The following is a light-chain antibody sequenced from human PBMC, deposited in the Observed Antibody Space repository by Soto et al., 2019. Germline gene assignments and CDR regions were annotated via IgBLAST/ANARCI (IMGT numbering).Light chain of an antibody. CDR3: SSYAGSSWV. CDR1: SSDVGIYNY. CDR2: EVT. J-gene: IGLJ3*02. V-gene: IGLV2-14*01. Sequence: QSALTQPASVSGSPGQSIAISCTGSSSDVGIYNYVSWYQQHPGKVPKLIIYEVTNRPSGVSNRFSGSKSGNAASLTVSGLQGEDEADYYCSSYAGSSWVFGGGTKLTVL.